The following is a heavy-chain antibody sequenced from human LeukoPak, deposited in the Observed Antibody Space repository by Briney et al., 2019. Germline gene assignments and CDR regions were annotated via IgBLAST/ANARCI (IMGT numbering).Heavy chain of an antibody. D-gene: IGHD6-13*01. CDR3: ARQHTAATAFDY. J-gene: IGHJ4*02. Sequence: GGSLRLSCAASEFTFSSHGMHWVRQAPGKGLEWVTFISYDGSNKYYADSVKGRFTISRDNSKNTLFLQMNSLRAEDTAVYYCARQHTAATAFDYWGQGTLVTVSS. CDR2: ISYDGSNK. CDR1: EFTFSSHG. V-gene: IGHV3-30*03.